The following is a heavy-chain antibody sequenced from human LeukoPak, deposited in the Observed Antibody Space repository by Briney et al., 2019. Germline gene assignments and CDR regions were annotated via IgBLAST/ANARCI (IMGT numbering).Heavy chain of an antibody. CDR3: GKTDIYFTPIDY. Sequence: SETLSLTCAVSGVSISSSEWWIWVRQPPGQGLEWIGEVHRDGRTRYNPSLQTRLTMSIDYSKNQISLEVTSVPAADTAIYYCGKTDIYFTPIDYWGPGSLVTVSS. CDR2: VHRDGRT. V-gene: IGHV4-4*02. D-gene: IGHD3-9*01. J-gene: IGHJ4*02. CDR1: GVSISSSEW.